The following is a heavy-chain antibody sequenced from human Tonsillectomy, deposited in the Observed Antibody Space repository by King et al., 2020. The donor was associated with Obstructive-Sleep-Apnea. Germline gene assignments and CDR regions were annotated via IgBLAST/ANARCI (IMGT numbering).Heavy chain of an antibody. CDR2: TYLGDSDT. CDR1: GYSFTSYW. CDR3: ARVDSSGWYYFDY. D-gene: IGHD6-19*01. V-gene: IGHV5-51*01. J-gene: IGHJ4*02. Sequence: QLVQSGAEVKKPGESLKISCKGSGYSFTSYWIVWVRQMPGKGLEWMGITYLGDSDTRYSPSFQGKVTISADKSIRTAYLQGSSLKAPDTAMYYCARVDSSGWYYFDYWGQGTLVTVSS.